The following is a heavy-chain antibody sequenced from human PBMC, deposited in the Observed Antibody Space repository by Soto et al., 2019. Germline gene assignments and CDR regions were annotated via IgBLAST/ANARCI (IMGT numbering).Heavy chain of an antibody. CDR2: IIPIFGTA. J-gene: IGHJ6*03. D-gene: IGHD2-2*01. Sequence: ASVKVSCKASGGTFSSYAISWVRQAPGQGLEWMGGIIPIFGTANYAQKFQGRVTITADESTSTAYMELSSLRSEDTAVYYCARDSRIVVVPAAIDYYYYYMDVWGKGTTVTVSS. V-gene: IGHV1-69*13. CDR3: ARDSRIVVVPAAIDYYYYYMDV. CDR1: GGTFSSYA.